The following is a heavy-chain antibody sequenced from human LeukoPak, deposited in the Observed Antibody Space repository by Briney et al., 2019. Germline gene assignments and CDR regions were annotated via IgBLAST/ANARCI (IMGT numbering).Heavy chain of an antibody. D-gene: IGHD3/OR15-3a*01. CDR1: GFTFSSYA. V-gene: IGHV3-30*04. J-gene: IGHJ4*02. CDR2: ISYDGSNK. Sequence: GSLRLSCAASGFTFSSYAMHWVRQAPGKGLEWVALISYDGSNKYYADSVKGRFTISRGNSKNTLYLQMNSLRAEDTAVYYCARVGHDYGDYWGQGTLVTVSS. CDR3: ARVGHDYGDY.